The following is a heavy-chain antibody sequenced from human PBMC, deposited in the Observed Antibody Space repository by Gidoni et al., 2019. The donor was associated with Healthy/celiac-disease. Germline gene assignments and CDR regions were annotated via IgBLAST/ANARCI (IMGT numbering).Heavy chain of an antibody. CDR1: GFPFSGSA. CDR2: IRSKANSYAT. J-gene: IGHJ4*02. Sequence: EVQLVASGGGLVQPGGSLKLSCAASGFPFSGSAMPWVRQASGKGLEWVGRIRSKANSYATAYAASVKGRFTISRDDSKNTAYLQMNSLKTEDTAVYYCTRLVNYPTGGWGQGTLVTVSS. D-gene: IGHD4-17*01. V-gene: IGHV3-73*01. CDR3: TRLVNYPTGG.